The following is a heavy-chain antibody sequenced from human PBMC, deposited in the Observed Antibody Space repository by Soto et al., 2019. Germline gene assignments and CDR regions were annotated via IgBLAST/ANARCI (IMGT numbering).Heavy chain of an antibody. V-gene: IGHV3-30*04. J-gene: IGHJ4*02. CDR1: GFTFSSYA. D-gene: IGHD3-16*01. Sequence: GGSLRLSCAASGFTFSSYAMHWVRQAPGKGLEWVAVISYDGSNKYYADSVKGRFTISRDNSKNTLYLQMNSLRAEDTAVYSCARVSLDFTSSDDWGQGTLFSVS. CDR2: ISYDGSNK. CDR3: ARVSLDFTSSDD.